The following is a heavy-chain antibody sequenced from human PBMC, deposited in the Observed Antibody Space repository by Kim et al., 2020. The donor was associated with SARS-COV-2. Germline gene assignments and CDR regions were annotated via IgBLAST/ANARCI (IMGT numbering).Heavy chain of an antibody. CDR2: NYYSGST. CDR1: GGSISSSSYY. J-gene: IGHJ4*02. Sequence: SETLSLTCTVSGGSISSSSYYWGWIRQPPGKGLEWIGSNYYSGSTYYNPSLKSRVTISVDTSKNQFSLKLSSVTAADTAVYYCARGRAPAGTYYWGQGTLVTVSS. V-gene: IGHV4-39*07. CDR3: ARGRAPAGTYY. D-gene: IGHD6-19*01.